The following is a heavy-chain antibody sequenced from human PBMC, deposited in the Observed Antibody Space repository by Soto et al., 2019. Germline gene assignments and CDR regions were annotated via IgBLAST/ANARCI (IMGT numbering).Heavy chain of an antibody. CDR3: ARAYYDFWSGYYDY. CDR2: ISSNGGST. D-gene: IGHD3-3*01. Sequence: GGSLRLSRAASGFNFSSYAMHWVRQAPGKGLEYVSAISSNGGSTYYANSVKGRFTISRDNSKNTLYLQMGSLRAEDMAVYYSARAYYDFWSGYYDYWGQGTLVTVSS. CDR1: GFNFSSYA. J-gene: IGHJ4*02. V-gene: IGHV3-64*01.